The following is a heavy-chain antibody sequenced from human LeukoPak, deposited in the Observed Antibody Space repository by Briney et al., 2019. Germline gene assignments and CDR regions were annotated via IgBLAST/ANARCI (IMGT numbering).Heavy chain of an antibody. D-gene: IGHD3-16*02. CDR1: GFTFSSYG. V-gene: IGHV3-30*03. CDR2: ISFDGSNE. J-gene: IGHJ6*02. Sequence: GGSLRLSCAASGFTFSSYGMHWVRQSPGRGLEWVSFISFDGSNEFYADSLKGRFTISGDNSKDTLYLQMDSLRAEDTALYYCAREEHDYVWGSYRYYYYYGIDVWGQGTTVTVSS. CDR3: AREEHDYVWGSYRYYYYYGIDV.